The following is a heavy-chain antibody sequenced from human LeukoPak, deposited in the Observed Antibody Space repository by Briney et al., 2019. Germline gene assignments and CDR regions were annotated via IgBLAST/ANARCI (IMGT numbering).Heavy chain of an antibody. D-gene: IGHD1-1*01. CDR1: GFTVSSNY. CDR3: AKDRSAGTYFDY. V-gene: IGHV3-23*01. Sequence: GGSLRLSCAASGFTVSSNYMSWVRQAPGKGLEWVSAISGSGGSTYYADSVKGRFTISRDNSKKTLYLQMKSLRDEDTAVYYCAKDRSAGTYFDYWGQGALVTVSS. J-gene: IGHJ4*02. CDR2: ISGSGGST.